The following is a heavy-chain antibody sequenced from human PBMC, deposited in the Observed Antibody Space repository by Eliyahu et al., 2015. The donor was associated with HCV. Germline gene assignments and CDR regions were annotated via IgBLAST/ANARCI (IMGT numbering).Heavy chain of an antibody. CDR1: GFTFSSYW. CDR3: ATSRSFDY. Sequence: GFTFSSYWMHWVRQVPGKGLVWVSHINSDGSSTNYADSVKGRFTISRDNAKNTLYLQMNSLRAEDTAVYYCATSRSFDYWGQGTLVTVSS. V-gene: IGHV3-74*01. J-gene: IGHJ4*02. CDR2: INSDGSST.